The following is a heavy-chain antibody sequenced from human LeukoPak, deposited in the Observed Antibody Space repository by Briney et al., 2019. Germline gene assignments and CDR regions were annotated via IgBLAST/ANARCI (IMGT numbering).Heavy chain of an antibody. V-gene: IGHV3-7*04. CDR1: GFTFSSYW. J-gene: IGHJ4*02. Sequence: GGSLRLSCAASGFTFSSYWMSWVRQAPGKGLEWVANIKQDGSEKYYVDSVKGRFTASRDNAKNSLYLQMNSLRAEGTAVYYCARVFNFWSGYYRDSWGQGTLVTVSS. D-gene: IGHD3-3*01. CDR3: ARVFNFWSGYYRDS. CDR2: IKQDGSEK.